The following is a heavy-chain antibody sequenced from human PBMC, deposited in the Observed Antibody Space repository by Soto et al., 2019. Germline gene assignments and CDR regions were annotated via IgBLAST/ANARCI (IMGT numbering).Heavy chain of an antibody. CDR3: AKTRQAPVGTHFFDL. J-gene: IGHJ4*02. CDR2: VSADGVSS. CDR1: VFTGSSFA. V-gene: IGHV3-23*01. Sequence: HPRGSLRISCEGPVFTGSSFAMGWVRQAPGKGLEWLSSVSADGVSSFSADSVRGRFRVSRDNSKNTLFLQMRFLRVEDTAVYYCAKTRQAPVGTHFFDLWGQGTQVTVSS.